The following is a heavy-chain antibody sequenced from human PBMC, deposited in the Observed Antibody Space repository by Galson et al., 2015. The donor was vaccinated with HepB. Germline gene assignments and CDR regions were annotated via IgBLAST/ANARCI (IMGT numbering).Heavy chain of an antibody. CDR3: AKNAWFGELLLLGYFDY. CDR1: GFTFSSYA. Sequence: SLRLSCAASGFTFSSYAMSWVRQAPGKGLEWVSAISGSGGSTYYADSVKGRFTISRDNSKNTLYLQMNSLRAEDTAVYYCAKNAWFGELLLLGYFDYWGQGPLVTVSS. CDR2: ISGSGGST. V-gene: IGHV3-23*01. J-gene: IGHJ4*02. D-gene: IGHD3-10*01.